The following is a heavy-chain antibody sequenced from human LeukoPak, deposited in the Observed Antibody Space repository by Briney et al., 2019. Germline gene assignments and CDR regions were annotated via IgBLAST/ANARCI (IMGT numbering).Heavy chain of an antibody. V-gene: IGHV5-51*01. Sequence: GESLKISCEASGHTFTNSWIAWVRQKPGQGPEWMGLIYPDDSDTRYNPSFQGQVIISADKSINTAYLQWRSLKASDTAMYYCARSAGHCSDGLCYAYNWFDLWGQGTLFTVSS. CDR1: GHTFTNSW. CDR3: ARSAGHCSDGLCYAYNWFDL. J-gene: IGHJ5*02. CDR2: IYPDDSDT. D-gene: IGHD2-8*01.